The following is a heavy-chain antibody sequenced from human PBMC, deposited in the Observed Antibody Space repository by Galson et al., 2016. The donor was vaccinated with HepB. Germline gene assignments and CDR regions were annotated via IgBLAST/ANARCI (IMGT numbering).Heavy chain of an antibody. CDR2: IYWNDDK. D-gene: IGHD3-10*01. CDR3: AHRRTSADYGSGKDHYFDY. V-gene: IGHV2-5*01. Sequence: PALVKPTQTLTLTCTFSGFSLSSSGVGVGWIRQSPGKALEWLALIYWNDDKRYSPSLKSRLTITKDTSKNQVVLTLTNMDLVDTATYYCAHRRTSADYGSGKDHYFDYWGQGTLVTVSS. J-gene: IGHJ4*02. CDR1: GFSLSSSGVG.